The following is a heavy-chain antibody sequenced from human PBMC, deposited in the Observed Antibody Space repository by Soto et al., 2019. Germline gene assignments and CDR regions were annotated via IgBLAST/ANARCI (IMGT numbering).Heavy chain of an antibody. J-gene: IGHJ4*02. CDR1: GFTFSSYA. Sequence: PGGSLRLSCAASGFTFSSYAMSWVRQAPGKGLEWVSAISGSGGSTYYADSVKGRFTISRDNSKNTLYLQMNSLRAKDTAVYYCAKDLAQTTVTTTLXYWGQGTLVXVSS. V-gene: IGHV3-23*01. CDR2: ISGSGGST. CDR3: AKDLAQTTVTTTLXY. D-gene: IGHD4-17*01.